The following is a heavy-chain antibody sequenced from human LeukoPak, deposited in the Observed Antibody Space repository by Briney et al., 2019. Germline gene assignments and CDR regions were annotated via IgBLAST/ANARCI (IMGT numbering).Heavy chain of an antibody. J-gene: IGHJ4*02. CDR3: ARDWGAYYHFFDY. Sequence: PGGSLRLSCEASGFSMSVYWMSWVRQAPGKGLEWVGNIKQDGSERNYVDSVKGRFTISRDNAKKSLYLQITSLRAEDTAVYYCARDWGAYYHFFDYWGQGTLVTVSS. V-gene: IGHV3-7*01. D-gene: IGHD3-22*01. CDR2: IKQDGSER. CDR1: GFSMSVYW.